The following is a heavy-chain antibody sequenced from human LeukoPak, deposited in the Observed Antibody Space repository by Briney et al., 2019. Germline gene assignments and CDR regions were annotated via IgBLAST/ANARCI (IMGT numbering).Heavy chain of an antibody. CDR2: TEWNGGST. D-gene: IGHD6-6*01. J-gene: IGHJ4*02. CDR3: ARGELVLPDY. CDR1: GLTFDDYG. V-gene: IGHV3-20*04. Sequence: GGSLRLSCAASGLTFDDYGLSWVRPAPGKGPEWVSGTEWNGGSTGYADSVKARFTISRDNAKNSLYLQMNSLRAEDTALYYCARGELVLPDYWGQGTLVTVSS.